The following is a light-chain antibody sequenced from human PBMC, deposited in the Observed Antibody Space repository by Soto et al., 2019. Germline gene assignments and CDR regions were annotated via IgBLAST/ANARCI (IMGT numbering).Light chain of an antibody. J-gene: IGKJ4*01. Sequence: IQVTQSKTSLPASVGDRVIMTCLASRYISSYLNWYQQKPGKAPRLLIYDASRLQSGVPSRFSGSGSGTEFTLTISSLQAEDFGSYYCQQGYSNPVAFGGGSNVDVK. V-gene: IGKV1-39*01. CDR3: QQGYSNPVA. CDR2: DAS. CDR1: RYISSY.